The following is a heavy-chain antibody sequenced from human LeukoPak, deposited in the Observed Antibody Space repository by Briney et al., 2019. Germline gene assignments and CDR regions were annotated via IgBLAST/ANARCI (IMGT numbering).Heavy chain of an antibody. CDR3: GVGAAPIVVVIPIDY. Sequence: TGGSLRLSCAASGFTFSSYGMHWVRQAPGKGLEWVAVISYDGSNKYYADSVKGRFTISRDNSKNTLYLQMNSLRVEDTAVYYCGVGAAPIVVVIPIDYWGQGTLVTVSS. D-gene: IGHD3-22*01. J-gene: IGHJ4*02. CDR2: ISYDGSNK. V-gene: IGHV3-30*03. CDR1: GFTFSSYG.